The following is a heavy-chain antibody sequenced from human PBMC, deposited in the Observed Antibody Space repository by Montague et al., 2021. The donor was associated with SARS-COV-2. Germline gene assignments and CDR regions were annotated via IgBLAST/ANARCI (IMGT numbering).Heavy chain of an antibody. J-gene: IGHJ4*02. V-gene: IGHV4-30-2*01. Sequence: TLSLTCAVSGGSVSSGGYSWYWIREAPGKGLEWIGHIHHSGNTYYNPSLESPVTISGDRPKYQFSLKVTSIPAADTAVYYCASYRDYGDYYWGQGTLVTVSS. CDR3: ASYRDYGDYY. D-gene: IGHD4-17*01. CDR1: GGSVSSGGYS. CDR2: IHHSGNT.